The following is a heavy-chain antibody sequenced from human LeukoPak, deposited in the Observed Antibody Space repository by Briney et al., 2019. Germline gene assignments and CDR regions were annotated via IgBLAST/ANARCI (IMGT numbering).Heavy chain of an antibody. CDR3: ARGGYSGSYYYFDY. J-gene: IGHJ4*02. Sequence: GGSLRLSCAASGFTVSSNYMSWVRQAPGKGLEWVSVIYGGGSTYYADSVKGRFTISRDNSKNTLYLQMNSLRAEDTAVYYCARGGYSGSYYYFDYWGQGTLVTVSS. D-gene: IGHD1-26*01. CDR1: GFTVSSNY. V-gene: IGHV3-53*01. CDR2: IYGGGST.